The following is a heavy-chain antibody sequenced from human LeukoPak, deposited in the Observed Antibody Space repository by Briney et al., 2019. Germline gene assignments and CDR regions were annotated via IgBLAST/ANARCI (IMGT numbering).Heavy chain of an antibody. J-gene: IGHJ6*03. D-gene: IGHD3-3*01. V-gene: IGHV3-48*01. CDR1: GFTFSSYS. CDR2: ISSSSSTI. Sequence: GGSLRLSCAASGFTFSSYSMNWVRQAPGKGLEWVSHISSSSSTIYYADSVKGRFTISRDNAKNSLYLQMNSLRAEDTAVYYCARVTIFGVVSPRYYYMDVWGKGTTVTVSS. CDR3: ARVTIFGVVSPRYYYMDV.